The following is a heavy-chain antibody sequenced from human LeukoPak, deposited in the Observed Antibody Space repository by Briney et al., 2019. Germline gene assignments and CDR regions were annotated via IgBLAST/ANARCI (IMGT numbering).Heavy chain of an antibody. CDR2: ISGSGGST. CDR3: AKGLRSSTSCCLDY. J-gene: IGHJ4*02. V-gene: IGHV3-23*01. D-gene: IGHD2-2*01. Sequence: GGSLRLSCAASGFTFSTYGMSWVRQAPGKGLEWVSSISGSGGSTFYADSVKGRFTISRDNSKNTLYLQMNSLRAEDTAVYYCAKGLRSSTSCCLDYWGQGTLVTVSS. CDR1: GFTFSTYG.